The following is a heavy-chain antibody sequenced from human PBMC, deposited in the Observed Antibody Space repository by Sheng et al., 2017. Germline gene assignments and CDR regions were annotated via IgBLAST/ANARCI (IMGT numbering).Heavy chain of an antibody. Sequence: QVQLQQWGAGLLKPSETLSLTCAVYGGSFSGSYWGWIRQPPREGAWSGLGKVTHSGSTNYNPSLKSRVTISLDTSKNQFSLKLSSVTAADTAVYYCARHARTRGFGRYINYYFYYMDVWGQGTTVTVSS. CDR3: ARHARTRGFGRYINYYFYYMDV. V-gene: IGHV4-34*01. CDR2: VTHSGST. D-gene: IGHD3-10*01. CDR1: GGSFSGSY. J-gene: IGHJ6*03.